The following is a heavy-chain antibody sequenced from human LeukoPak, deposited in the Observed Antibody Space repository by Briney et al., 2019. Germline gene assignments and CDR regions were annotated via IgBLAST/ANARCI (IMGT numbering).Heavy chain of an antibody. CDR3: ARSRWLGPLYYYYYMDV. CDR2: IYYSGST. Sequence: SETLSPTCTVSGGSISSGSYYWSWIRQPPGKGLEWIGYIYYSGSTNYNPSLKSRVTISVDTSKNQFSLKLSSVTAADTAVYYCARSRWLGPLYYYYYMDVWGKGTTVTVSS. J-gene: IGHJ6*03. V-gene: IGHV4-61*01. CDR1: GGSISSGSYY. D-gene: IGHD6-19*01.